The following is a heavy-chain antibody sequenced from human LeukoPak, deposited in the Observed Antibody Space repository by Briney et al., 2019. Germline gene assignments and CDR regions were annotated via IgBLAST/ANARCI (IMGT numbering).Heavy chain of an antibody. CDR2: ISYDGSNK. V-gene: IGHV3-30-3*01. J-gene: IGHJ4*02. CDR3: ARDPSGSYFSSGTDY. CDR1: GFTFSSCT. D-gene: IGHD1-26*01. Sequence: GGSLRLSCAASGFTFSSCTMHWVRQAPGKGPSWVAVISYDGSNKYYADSVKGRFTISRDNSQNTLYLQMNSLRAEDTAVYYCARDPSGSYFSSGTDYWGQGILVTVPS.